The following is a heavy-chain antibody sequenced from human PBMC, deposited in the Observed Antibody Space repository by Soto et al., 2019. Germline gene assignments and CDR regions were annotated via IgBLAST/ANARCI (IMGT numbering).Heavy chain of an antibody. Sequence: ASVKVSCKASGYTFTSYYMHWVRQAPGQGLEWMGIINPSGGSTSYAQKFQGRVTMTRDTSTSTVYMELSSLRSEDTAVYYCARVGYDSSGYTGKAYYFDYWGQGTLVTVSS. CDR1: GYTFTSYY. J-gene: IGHJ4*02. CDR3: ARVGYDSSGYTGKAYYFDY. V-gene: IGHV1-46*01. D-gene: IGHD3-22*01. CDR2: INPSGGST.